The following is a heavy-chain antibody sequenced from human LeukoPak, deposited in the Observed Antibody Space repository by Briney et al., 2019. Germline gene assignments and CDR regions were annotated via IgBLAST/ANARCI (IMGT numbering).Heavy chain of an antibody. Sequence: NASETLSLTCTVSGGSISSYYWSWIRQPPGKGLEWIGCIYYSGSTNYNPSLKSRVTMSADTSKNQFSLKLSSVTAADTAVYYCGRTEYYFDYWGQGTLVTVSS. CDR1: GGSISSYY. CDR3: GRTEYYFDY. CDR2: IYYSGST. D-gene: IGHD3-10*01. J-gene: IGHJ4*02. V-gene: IGHV4-59*01.